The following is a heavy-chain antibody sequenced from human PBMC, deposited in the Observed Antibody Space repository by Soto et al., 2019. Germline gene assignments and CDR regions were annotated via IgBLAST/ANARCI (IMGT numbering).Heavy chain of an antibody. CDR3: ASLVAVAGTGDDAFDI. CDR2: IWYDGSNK. V-gene: IGHV3-33*01. J-gene: IGHJ3*02. Sequence: QVQLVESGGGVVQPGRSLRLSCAASGFTFSSYGMHWVRQAPGKGLEWVAVIWYDGSNKYYADSVKGRFTISRDNSKNTLYLQMNSLRAEDTAVYYCASLVAVAGTGDDAFDIWGQGTMVTVSS. D-gene: IGHD6-19*01. CDR1: GFTFSSYG.